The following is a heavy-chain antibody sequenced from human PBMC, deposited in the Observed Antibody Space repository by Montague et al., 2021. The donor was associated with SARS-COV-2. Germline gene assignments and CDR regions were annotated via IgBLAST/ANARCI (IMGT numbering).Heavy chain of an antibody. CDR3: ARMGSAVPGIMSTYNFNI. CDR2: IDWDDDK. D-gene: IGHD6-19*01. Sequence: TLSLTCVVSGDSISTDNWWTWVRLPPGKALEWLALIDWDDDKYYSASLKTRLTISKGPSTNQVVLTMTNMDPVDTGTYYCARMGSAVPGIMSTYNFNIWGQGTQVTVSS. J-gene: IGHJ4*02. CDR1: GDSISTDNW. V-gene: IGHV2-70*18.